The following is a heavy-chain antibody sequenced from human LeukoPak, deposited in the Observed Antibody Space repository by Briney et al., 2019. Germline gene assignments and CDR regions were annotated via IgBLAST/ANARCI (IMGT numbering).Heavy chain of an antibody. CDR1: GFTFSSYA. D-gene: IGHD3-10*01. CDR3: AKRFGGNYGHFDY. CDR2: LTSSGGFT. Sequence: PGGSLGLSCAASGFTFSSYAMSWVRQAPGKGLEWVSALTSSGGFTYYADSVKGRFNISRDNSKNTLYLQMNSLRAEDTAIYYCAKRFGGNYGHFDYWGQGTLVTVSS. V-gene: IGHV3-23*01. J-gene: IGHJ4*02.